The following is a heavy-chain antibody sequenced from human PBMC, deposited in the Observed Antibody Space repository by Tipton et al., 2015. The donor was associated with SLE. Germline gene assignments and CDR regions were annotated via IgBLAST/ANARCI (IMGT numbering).Heavy chain of an antibody. CDR2: IYTSGST. V-gene: IGHV4-61*02. CDR1: GGSISSGSYY. CDR3: ARENMYYFDSTGYSTFDY. D-gene: IGHD3-22*01. J-gene: IGHJ4*02. Sequence: TLSLTCTVSGGSISSGSYYWSWIRQPAGKGLEWIGRIYTSGSTNYNPSLKSRATISMDTSKNQFSLRLSSVTAADTAVYYCARENMYYFDSTGYSTFDYWGQGTLVTVSS.